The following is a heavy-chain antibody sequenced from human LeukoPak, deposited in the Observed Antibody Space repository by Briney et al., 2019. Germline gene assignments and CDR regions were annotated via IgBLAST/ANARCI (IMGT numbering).Heavy chain of an antibody. V-gene: IGHV3-30*02. D-gene: IGHD1-14*01. J-gene: IGHJ1*01. Sequence: GGSLRLSCAASGFTFRSYSMHWVRQAPGKGLEWVAFVRFDESNKFYADSVKGRFTISRDNSKNTLYLQMNSLRAEDTAVYYCAKGLTSGYNTYFHHWGQGALVTVSS. CDR2: VRFDESNK. CDR1: GFTFRSYS. CDR3: AKGLTSGYNTYFHH.